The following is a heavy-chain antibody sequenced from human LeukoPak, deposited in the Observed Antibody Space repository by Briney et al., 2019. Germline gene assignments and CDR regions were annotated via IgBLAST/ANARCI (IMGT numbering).Heavy chain of an antibody. CDR1: GFTFSSYA. V-gene: IGHV3-30-3*01. J-gene: IGHJ4*02. Sequence: GRSLRLSCAASGFTFSSYAMRWVRQAPGKGLEWVAAISYDGSNKYYADSVKGRFTISRDNSKNTLYLQMNSLRAEDTAVYYCARDGTYYYDSSGYYYDYWGQGTLVTVSS. CDR3: ARDGTYYYDSSGYYYDY. D-gene: IGHD3-22*01. CDR2: ISYDGSNK.